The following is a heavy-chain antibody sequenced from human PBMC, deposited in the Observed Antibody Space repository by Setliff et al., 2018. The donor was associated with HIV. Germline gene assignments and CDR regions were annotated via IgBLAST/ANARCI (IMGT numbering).Heavy chain of an antibody. CDR3: ARRAEALAINPPSFDYYFDY. Sequence: ASVKVSCKTFGYRFTDFYVNWVRQAPGQGLEWMGWINPTGGATKNAQKFQGRVTMTRDTSISTVYMELSSLRSDDTALYFRARRAEALAINPPSFDYYFDYWGQGTPVTVSS. D-gene: IGHD3-9*01. CDR2: INPTGGAT. V-gene: IGHV1-2*02. J-gene: IGHJ4*02. CDR1: GYRFTDFY.